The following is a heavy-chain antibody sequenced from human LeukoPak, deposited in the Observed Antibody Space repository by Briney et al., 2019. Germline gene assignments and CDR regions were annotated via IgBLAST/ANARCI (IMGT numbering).Heavy chain of an antibody. CDR3: AKDQAPFGYYYDSSDYYYPAY. CDR1: GFTFSSYA. CDR2: ISGSGGST. Sequence: PGGSLRLSCAASGFTFSSYAMSWVRQAPGKGLEWVSAISGSGGSTYYADSVKGRFTISRDNSKNTLYLQMNSLRAEDTAVYYCAKDQAPFGYYYDSSDYYYPAYWGQGTLVTVSS. J-gene: IGHJ4*02. V-gene: IGHV3-23*01. D-gene: IGHD3-22*01.